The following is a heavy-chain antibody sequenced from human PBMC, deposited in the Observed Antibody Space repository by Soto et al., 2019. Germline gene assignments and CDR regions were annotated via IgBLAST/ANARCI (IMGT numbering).Heavy chain of an antibody. CDR3: ARDRSSGSGSDDAFDI. D-gene: IGHD1-26*01. J-gene: IGHJ3*02. CDR1: GFTFSSYS. V-gene: IGHV3-21*01. Sequence: LRLSCAASGFTFSSYSMNWVRQAAVKGLEWVSSISSSSSYIYYADSVKGRFTISRDNAKNSLYLQMNSLRAEDTAVYYCARDRSSGSGSDDAFDIWGQGT. CDR2: ISSSSSYI.